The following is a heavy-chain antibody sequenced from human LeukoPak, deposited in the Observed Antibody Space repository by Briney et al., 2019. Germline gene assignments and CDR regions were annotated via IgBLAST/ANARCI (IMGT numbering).Heavy chain of an antibody. V-gene: IGHV3-74*01. D-gene: IGHD6-19*01. CDR3: ARVTAVAGTSVGVDA. Sequence: GGSLRLSCAASGFTFSNYWMHWVRQTPGKGLVWVSRINSDASVTTYADSVKGRFTISRDNAKNTLYLQMSSLRAEDTAVYYCARVTAVAGTSVGVDAWGQGTLVTVSS. CDR2: INSDASVT. CDR1: GFTFSNYW. J-gene: IGHJ4*02.